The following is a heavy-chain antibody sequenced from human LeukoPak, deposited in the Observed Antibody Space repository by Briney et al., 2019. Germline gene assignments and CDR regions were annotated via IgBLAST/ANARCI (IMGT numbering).Heavy chain of an antibody. V-gene: IGHV3-7*01. J-gene: IGHJ4*02. CDR1: GLNFIYYS. D-gene: IGHD3/OR15-3a*01. CDR2: INKDGSEK. Sequence: GGSLRLSCAASGLNFIYYSMTWVRQAPGKGLEWVANINKDGSEKYYVDSVEGRFSISRDNAENLLYLQMDSLRAEDTAVYYCASDFWTTNPEIQWGQGTLVTVSS. CDR3: ASDFWTTNPEIQ.